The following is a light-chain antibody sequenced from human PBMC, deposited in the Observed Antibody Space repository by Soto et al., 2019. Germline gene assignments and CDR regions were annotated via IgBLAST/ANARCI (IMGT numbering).Light chain of an antibody. CDR3: PQYGSSSVT. CDR2: GAS. CDR1: QSVSSSY. Sequence: EIVLTQSPGTLSLSPGERATLSCGASQSVSSSYLAWYQQKPGQAPRRLIYGASSRATGIPDRFSGSGSGTDFTLTISRLEPEDFAVYYCPQYGSSSVTFSQGTKLEIK. J-gene: IGKJ2*01. V-gene: IGKV3-20*01.